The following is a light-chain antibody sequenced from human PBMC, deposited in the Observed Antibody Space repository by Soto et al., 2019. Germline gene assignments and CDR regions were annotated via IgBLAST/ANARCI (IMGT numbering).Light chain of an antibody. CDR1: QSVANSY. J-gene: IGKJ5*01. V-gene: IGKV3-20*01. Sequence: EIVLTQSPGTQSLSPGERATLSCRASQSVANSYLAWYQQKPGQAPRLLIYGASSRATVIPDRFSGSGSGTDFTLTISRLESEDFAVYYCQQYGTLITFGQGTRLEIK. CDR2: GAS. CDR3: QQYGTLIT.